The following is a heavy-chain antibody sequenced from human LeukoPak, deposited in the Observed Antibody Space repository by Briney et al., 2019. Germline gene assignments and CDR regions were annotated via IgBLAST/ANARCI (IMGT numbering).Heavy chain of an antibody. V-gene: IGHV3-33*01. CDR2: IWYDGSNK. CDR3: ARDRGYCSSTSCRWFDP. J-gene: IGHJ5*02. CDR1: GFTFSSYG. Sequence: GRSLRLSCAAPGFTFSSYGMHWVRQAPGKGLEWVAVIWYDGSNKYYADSVKGRFTISRDNSKNTLYLQMNSLRAEDTAVYYCARDRGYCSSTSCRWFDPWGQGTLVTVSS. D-gene: IGHD2-2*01.